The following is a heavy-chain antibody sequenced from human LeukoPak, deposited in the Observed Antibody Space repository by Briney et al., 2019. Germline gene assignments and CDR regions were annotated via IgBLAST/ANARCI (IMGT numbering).Heavy chain of an antibody. CDR1: GFTFSSYS. CDR3: ARDVGLWFGELYIY. Sequence: GGSLRLSCAASGFTFSSYSMNWVRQAPGKGLEWVSSISSSSSYIYYADSVKGRFTISRDNAKNSLYLQMNSLRAEDTAVYYCARDVGLWFGELYIYWGQGTLVTVSS. V-gene: IGHV3-21*01. D-gene: IGHD3-10*01. J-gene: IGHJ4*02. CDR2: ISSSSSYI.